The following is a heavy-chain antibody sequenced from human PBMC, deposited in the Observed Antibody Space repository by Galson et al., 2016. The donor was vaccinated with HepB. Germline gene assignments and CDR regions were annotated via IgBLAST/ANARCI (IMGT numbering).Heavy chain of an antibody. CDR2: VTSGDTT. CDR3: ARSDYFGSGNYEF. CDR1: GFTFDNYV. V-gene: IGHV3-23*01. Sequence: SLRLSCAASGFTFDNYVMNWVRQAPGKGLEWVALVTSGDTTYYADAVKGRFTIFRDNSKNTVSLQMTSLRVEDTAVYYWARSDYFGSGNYEFWGQGSLVVVSS. J-gene: IGHJ4*02. D-gene: IGHD3-10*01.